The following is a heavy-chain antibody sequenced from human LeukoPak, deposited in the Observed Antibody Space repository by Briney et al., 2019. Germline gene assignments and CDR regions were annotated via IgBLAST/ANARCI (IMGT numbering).Heavy chain of an antibody. CDR1: GFTFSDYY. CDR3: ARDSQLTVRGVISWFDP. V-gene: IGHV3-11*01. Sequence: GRSLRLSCAASGFTFSDYYMSWLRQAPGKGLEWVSYISSSGSTIYYADSVKGRFTISRDNAKNSVYLQMNSLRAEDTAVYYCARDSQLTVRGVISWFDPWGQGTLVTVSS. CDR2: ISSSGSTI. D-gene: IGHD3-10*01. J-gene: IGHJ5*02.